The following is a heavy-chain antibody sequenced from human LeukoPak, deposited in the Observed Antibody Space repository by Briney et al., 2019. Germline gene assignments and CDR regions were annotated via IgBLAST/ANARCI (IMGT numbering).Heavy chain of an antibody. J-gene: IGHJ4*02. CDR1: GGYINSHY. CDR2: ISYTGSA. D-gene: IGHD7-27*01. CDR3: ARALTGEAGGFDY. Sequence: PSETLSLTCTVSGGYINSHYWGWIRQPPGKVLEYIGYISYTGSAIYSPSLESRVTISIDTSKNQFSLKLSSVTAADTAVYYCARALTGEAGGFDYWGQGTLVTVSS. V-gene: IGHV4-59*08.